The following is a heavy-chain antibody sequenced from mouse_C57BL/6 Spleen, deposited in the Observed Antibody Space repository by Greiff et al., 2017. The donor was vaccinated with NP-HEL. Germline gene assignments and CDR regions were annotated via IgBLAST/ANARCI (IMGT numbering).Heavy chain of an antibody. Sequence: VKLVESGPGLVAPSQSLSITCTVSGFSLTSYGVDWVRQSPGKGLEWLGVIWGVGSTNYNSALKSRLSISKDNSKSQVFLKMNSRQTDDTAMYYCARGTGRIAMDYWGQGTSVTVSS. CDR1: GFSLTSYG. V-gene: IGHV2-6*01. D-gene: IGHD4-1*01. CDR3: ARGTGRIAMDY. J-gene: IGHJ4*01. CDR2: IWGVGST.